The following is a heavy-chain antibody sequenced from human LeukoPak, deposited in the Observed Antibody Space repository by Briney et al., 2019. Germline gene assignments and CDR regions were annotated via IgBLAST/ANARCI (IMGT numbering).Heavy chain of an antibody. J-gene: IGHJ1*01. D-gene: IGHD3-22*01. CDR1: GFTFSSYS. CDR2: ISSSSSYI. CDR3: ARVEYYYDSSLYFQH. V-gene: IGHV3-21*01. Sequence: GGSLRLSCAASGFTFSSYSMNWVRQAPGKGLEWVSSISSSSSYIYYADSVKGRFTISRDNAKNSLYLQMNSLRAEDTAVYYCARVEYYYDSSLYFQHWGQGTLVTVSS.